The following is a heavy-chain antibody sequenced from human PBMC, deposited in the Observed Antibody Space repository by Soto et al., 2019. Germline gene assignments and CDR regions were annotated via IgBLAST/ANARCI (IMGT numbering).Heavy chain of an antibody. CDR3: ARRYSGGRAFDI. D-gene: IGHD5-12*01. CDR1: EFTFSDYY. Sequence: QVQLVESGGGLVRPGESLRLSCAASEFTFSDYYMSWIRQAPGKGLEWVSYISSSGNTIYYADSVKGRFTISRDNAKNYLYLQMNSLRAEDTAVYYCARRYSGGRAFDICGQGTMVTVSS. J-gene: IGHJ3*02. V-gene: IGHV3-11*01. CDR2: ISSSGNTI.